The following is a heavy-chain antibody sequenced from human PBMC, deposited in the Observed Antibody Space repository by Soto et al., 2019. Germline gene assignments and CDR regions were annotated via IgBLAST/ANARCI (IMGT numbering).Heavy chain of an antibody. CDR2: ISAYNGNT. CDR1: GYTFTSYS. J-gene: IGHJ3*02. D-gene: IGHD6-6*01. V-gene: IGHV1-18*04. CDR3: ARDLVLRGAGAFDI. Sequence: ASVKVSCKASGYTFTSYSISWVRQAPGQGLEWMGWISAYNGNTNYAQKLQGRVTMTTDTSTSTAYMELRSLRSDDTAVYYCARDLVLRGAGAFDIWGQGTMVTVSS.